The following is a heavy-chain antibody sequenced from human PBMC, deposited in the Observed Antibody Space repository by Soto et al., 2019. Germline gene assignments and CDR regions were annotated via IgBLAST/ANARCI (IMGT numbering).Heavy chain of an antibody. V-gene: IGHV1-69*13. J-gene: IGHJ6*03. D-gene: IGHD3-3*01. CDR2: IIPIFGTA. CDR3: AREGRFLEWSYPSYYYYYYMDV. Sequence: ASVKVSCKASGGTFSSYAISWVRRAPGQGLEWMGGIIPIFGTANYAQKFQGRVTITADESTSTAYMELSSLRSEDTAVYYCAREGRFLEWSYPSYYYYYYMDVWGKGTTVTVSS. CDR1: GGTFSSYA.